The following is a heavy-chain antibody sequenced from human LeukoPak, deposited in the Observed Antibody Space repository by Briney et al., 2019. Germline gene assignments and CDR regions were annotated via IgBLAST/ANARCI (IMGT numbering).Heavy chain of an antibody. CDR3: AREPGRALSYIVVPEGGWFDP. J-gene: IGHJ5*02. D-gene: IGHD2-21*01. CDR1: GYTFTSYY. Sequence: GASVKVSCKASGYTFTSYYMHWVRQAPGQGLEWMGIINPSGGSTSYAQKFQGRVTMTRDTSTSTVYMELSSLRSEDTAVYYCAREPGRALSYIVVPEGGWFDPWGQGTLVTVSS. V-gene: IGHV1-46*01. CDR2: INPSGGST.